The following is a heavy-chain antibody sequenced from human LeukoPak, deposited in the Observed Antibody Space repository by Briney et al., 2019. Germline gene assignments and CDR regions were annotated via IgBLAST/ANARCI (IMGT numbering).Heavy chain of an antibody. D-gene: IGHD3-10*01. Sequence: SETLSLTCTVSGGSISSSSYYWGWIRQPPGKGLEWIGSIYYSGSTNYNPSLKSRVTISVDTSKNQFSLKLSSVTAADTAVYYCARETMVRGGIGLYYYYYMDVWGKGTTVTVSS. CDR2: IYYSGST. CDR1: GGSISSSSYY. CDR3: ARETMVRGGIGLYYYYYMDV. J-gene: IGHJ6*03. V-gene: IGHV4-39*07.